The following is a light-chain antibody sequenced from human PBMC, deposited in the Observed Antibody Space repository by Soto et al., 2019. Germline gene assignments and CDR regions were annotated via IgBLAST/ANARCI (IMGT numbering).Light chain of an antibody. CDR3: QQSNNYPWT. J-gene: IGKJ1*01. CDR1: QSISRY. CDR2: EAS. Sequence: DIQMTQSPSTLSASVGDRVAITCRASQSISRYLAWYQQKPGNAPKLLIYEASNLESEVPSRFSGSGSGTEFTLTISSLQPDDFATYYCQQSNNYPWTFGQGTKVDIK. V-gene: IGKV1-5*03.